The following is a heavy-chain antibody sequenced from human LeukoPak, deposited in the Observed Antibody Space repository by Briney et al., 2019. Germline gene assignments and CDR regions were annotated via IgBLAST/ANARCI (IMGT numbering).Heavy chain of an antibody. D-gene: IGHD3-3*02. CDR2: INPNSGNT. CDR1: GYTFTSYD. J-gene: IGHJ4*02. Sequence: GASVKVSCKASGYTFTSYDINWVRQATGQGLEWMGWINPNSGNTGYAQKFQGRVTMTRNTSISTAYMELSSLSSDDTAVYYCARELAPHFDYWGQGTLVTVSS. CDR3: ARELAPHFDY. V-gene: IGHV1-8*01.